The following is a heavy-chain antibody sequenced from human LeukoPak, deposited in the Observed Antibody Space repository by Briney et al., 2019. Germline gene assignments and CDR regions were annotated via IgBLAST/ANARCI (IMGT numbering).Heavy chain of an antibody. CDR1: GYTFTSYG. J-gene: IGHJ5*02. V-gene: IGHV1-8*02. Sequence: GASVKVSCKASGYTFTSYGINWVRQATGQGLEWMGWMNPNSGNTGYAQKFQGRVTMTRNTSISTAYMELSSLRSEDTAVYYCARARPIVGARYWFDPWGQGTLVTVSS. CDR3: ARARPIVGARYWFDP. D-gene: IGHD1-26*01. CDR2: MNPNSGNT.